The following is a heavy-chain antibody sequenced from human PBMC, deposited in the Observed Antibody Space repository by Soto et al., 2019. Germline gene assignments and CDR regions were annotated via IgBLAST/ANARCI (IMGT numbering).Heavy chain of an antibody. CDR3: ARVRREYDNSGPVDY. J-gene: IGHJ4*02. Sequence: QLQLQESGSGLVKPSQTLSLTCAVSGGSISSGDFSWNWIRQPPGKGLEYIGYIYYGGSTYYKPSLQSRFTMSVDRSNNQFALKLNSVTAADTAVYYCARVRREYDNSGPVDYWGQGTLVTVSS. D-gene: IGHD3-22*01. CDR1: GGSISSGDFS. V-gene: IGHV4-30-2*01. CDR2: IYYGGST.